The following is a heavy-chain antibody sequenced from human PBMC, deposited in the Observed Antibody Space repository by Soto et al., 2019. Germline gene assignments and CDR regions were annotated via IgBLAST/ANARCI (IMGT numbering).Heavy chain of an antibody. CDR2: IYSGGST. V-gene: IGHV3-53*04. J-gene: IGHJ3*02. D-gene: IGHD2-21*01. CDR1: GFTVSSNY. CDR3: ARDFVTDAFDI. Sequence: EVQLVESGGGLVQPGGSLRLSCAASGFTVSSNYMSWVRQAPGKGLEWVSVIYSGGSTYYADSVKGRFTISRHNSKNTLYLQINRLRAEDTAVYYCARDFVTDAFDIWGQGTMVTVSS.